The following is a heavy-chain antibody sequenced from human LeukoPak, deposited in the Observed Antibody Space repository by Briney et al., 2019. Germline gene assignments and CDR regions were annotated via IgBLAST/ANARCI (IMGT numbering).Heavy chain of an antibody. V-gene: IGHV3-20*04. CDR3: VRGSTVVSRGYFYYYMDV. J-gene: IGHJ6*03. D-gene: IGHD4-23*01. Sequence: PGGSLRLSCIVSGLTFRSYAMSWVRQAPGKGLEWVSGINWNGGNTDYADSVKGRFTISRDNAKNSLYLQMNSLRAEDTALYYCVRGSTVVSRGYFYYYMDVWGKGTTVTVSS. CDR2: INWNGGNT. CDR1: GLTFRSYA.